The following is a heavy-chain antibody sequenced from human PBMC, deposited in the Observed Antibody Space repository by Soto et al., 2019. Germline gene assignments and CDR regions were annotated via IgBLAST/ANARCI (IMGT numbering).Heavy chain of an antibody. CDR3: SVTSSPQCYYMDV. V-gene: IGHV6-1*01. CDR1: GDSGCSNSAG. D-gene: IGHD4-4*01. Sequence: SQTLSLTGGISGDSGCSNSAGWNWIRQSPSRGLEWLGRTYYRARWYNDYAGSVRSRITVNADTSKNQFSLHVNSVTPEDTAVNYCSVTSSPQCYYMDVWDKATTVPVSS. J-gene: IGHJ6*03. CDR2: TYYRARWYN.